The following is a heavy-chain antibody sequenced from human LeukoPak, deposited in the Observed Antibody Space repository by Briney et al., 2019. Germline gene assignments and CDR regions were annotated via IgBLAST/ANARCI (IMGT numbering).Heavy chain of an antibody. V-gene: IGHV4-4*02. CDR3: ARSKLPAALIDAFHF. D-gene: IGHD2-2*01. CDR2: IYHSGST. J-gene: IGHJ3*01. CDR1: GGSISSSNW. Sequence: PSETLSLTCAVSGGSISSSNWWSWVRQPPGKGLEWIGEIYHSGSTNYNPSLKSRVTISVDKSKNQFSLKLSSVTAADTAVYYCARSKLPAALIDAFHFWGQGTLVTVSS.